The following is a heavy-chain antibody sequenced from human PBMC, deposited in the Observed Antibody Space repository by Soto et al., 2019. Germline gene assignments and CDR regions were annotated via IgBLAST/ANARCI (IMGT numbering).Heavy chain of an antibody. J-gene: IGHJ6*03. D-gene: IGHD2-15*01. V-gene: IGHV1-69*02. CDR2: IIPILGIA. CDR1: GGTFSSYT. Sequence: QVQLVQSGAEVKKPGSSVKVSCKASGGTFSSYTISWVRQAPGQGLEWMGRIIPILGIANYAQKFQGRVKITADKSTSTAYMELSSLRSEDTAVYYCARGGGYCSGGSCPYYYYYYMDVWGKGTTVTVSS. CDR3: ARGGGYCSGGSCPYYYYYYMDV.